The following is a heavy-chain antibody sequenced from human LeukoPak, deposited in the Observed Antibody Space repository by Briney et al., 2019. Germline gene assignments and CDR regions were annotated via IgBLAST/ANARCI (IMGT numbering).Heavy chain of an antibody. J-gene: IGHJ3*02. CDR3: ARPMGADGAFDI. V-gene: IGHV3-30-3*01. CDR2: ISYDGSNK. D-gene: IGHD1-26*01. Sequence: GRSLRLSCAASGFTFSSYAMHWVHQAPGKGLEWVAVISYDGSNKYYADSVKGRFTISRDNSKNTLYLQMNSLRAEDTAVYYCARPMGADGAFDIWGQGTMVTVSS. CDR1: GFTFSSYA.